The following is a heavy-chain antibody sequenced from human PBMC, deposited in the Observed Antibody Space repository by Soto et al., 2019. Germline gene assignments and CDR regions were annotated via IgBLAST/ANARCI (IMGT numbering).Heavy chain of an antibody. CDR1: GYSFTTYW. D-gene: IGHD3-10*01. CDR2: IQPRDANT. CDR3: ARDSYGSGTI. Sequence: EVQLVPSGAEVKKPGESLKTSCKASGYSFTTYWIGRVRQVPGKGLEWMGIIQPRDANTIYSPSFQGQVTISADKSITTASLHWCSLTASDTAMYYCARDSYGSGTIWGQGTLVTVSS. V-gene: IGHV5-51*03. J-gene: IGHJ4*02.